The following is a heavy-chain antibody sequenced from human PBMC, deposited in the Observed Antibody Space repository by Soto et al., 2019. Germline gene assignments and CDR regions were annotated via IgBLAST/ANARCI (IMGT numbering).Heavy chain of an antibody. Sequence: ASVKVSCKASGYTFTSYYMHWVRQAPGQGLEWMGWISAYNGNTNYAQKLQGRVTMTTDTSTSTAYMELRSLRSDDTAVYYCAREDDSNYCSGGSCYSGPWGQGTLVTVSS. D-gene: IGHD2-15*01. V-gene: IGHV1-18*04. J-gene: IGHJ5*02. CDR3: AREDDSNYCSGGSCYSGP. CDR1: GYTFTSYY. CDR2: ISAYNGNT.